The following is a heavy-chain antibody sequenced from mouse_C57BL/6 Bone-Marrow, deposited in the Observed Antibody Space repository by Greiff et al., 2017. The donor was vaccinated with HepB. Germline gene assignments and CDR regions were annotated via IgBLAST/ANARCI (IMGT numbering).Heavy chain of an antibody. CDR1: GYTFTDYY. Sequence: EVKLQQSGPELVKPGASVKISCKASGYTFTDYYMNWVKQSHGKSLEWIGDINPNNGGTSYNQKFKGKATLTVDKSSSTAYMELRSLTSEDSAVYYCAGCITTEAMDDWGQGTSVTVSS. J-gene: IGHJ4*01. CDR3: AGCITTEAMDD. V-gene: IGHV1-26*01. CDR2: INPNNGGT. D-gene: IGHD1-1*01.